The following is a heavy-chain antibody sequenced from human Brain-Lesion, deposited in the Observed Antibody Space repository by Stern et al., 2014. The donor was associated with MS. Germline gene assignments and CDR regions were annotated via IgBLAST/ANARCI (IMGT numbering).Heavy chain of an antibody. CDR1: GGSISSGDNY. CDR3: ARVPDYGDAFFDY. CDR2: IHYSGGT. V-gene: IGHV4-30-4*01. J-gene: IGHJ4*02. D-gene: IGHD4-17*01. Sequence: QVQLVESGPGLVKPSQTLSLTCTVSGGSISSGDNYWSWIRQPPGKGPEWIGYIHYSGGTYFNPSLKSRATISAETSKNPFSPKLNSMTAADAAVYYCARVPDYGDAFFDYWGQGILVTVSS.